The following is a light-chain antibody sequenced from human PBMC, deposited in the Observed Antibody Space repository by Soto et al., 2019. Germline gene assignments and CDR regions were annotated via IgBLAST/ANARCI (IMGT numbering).Light chain of an antibody. V-gene: IGLV2-18*02. Sequence: QSALTQPPSVSGSPGQSVTISCTGTSSDVGIYNRVSWYQQPPGTAPKLMIYEVNNRPSGVPDRFSGSKSGNTASLTISVLQAEDEADYYCSSYTISSTYVVFGGGTKLTVL. CDR1: SSDVGIYNR. CDR2: EVN. CDR3: SSYTISSTYVV. J-gene: IGLJ2*01.